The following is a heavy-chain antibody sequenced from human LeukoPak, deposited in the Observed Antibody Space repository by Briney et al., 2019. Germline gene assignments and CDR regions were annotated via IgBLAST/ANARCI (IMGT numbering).Heavy chain of an antibody. CDR3: ARGGGYYYYYMDV. CDR1: GFTFSSYW. CDR2: IKQDGSEK. D-gene: IGHD3-10*01. J-gene: IGHJ6*03. Sequence: GGSLRLSCAASGFTFSSYWMSWVRQAPGKGLEWVANIKQDGSEKYYADSVKGRFTISRDNAKNSLYLQMNSLRAEDTAVYYCARGGGYYYYYMDVWGKGTTVTVSS. V-gene: IGHV3-7*01.